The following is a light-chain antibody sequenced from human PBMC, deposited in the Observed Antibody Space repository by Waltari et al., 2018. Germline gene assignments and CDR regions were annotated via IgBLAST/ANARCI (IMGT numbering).Light chain of an antibody. J-gene: IGKJ2*01. CDR1: QGVTKY. V-gene: IGKV3-11*01. Sequence: EIVLTQSPAILSLSPGERATLPCGPSQGVTKYLSWSHLKPGQAPRLLTYDASNRATGIPSRFSGSGSGTDFTLTISSLEPDDFAVYFCHLRSNWRYTFGQGTKLEIK. CDR2: DAS. CDR3: HLRSNWRYT.